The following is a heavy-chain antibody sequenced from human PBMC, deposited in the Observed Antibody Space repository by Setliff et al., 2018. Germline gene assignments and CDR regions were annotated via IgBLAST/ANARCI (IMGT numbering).Heavy chain of an antibody. V-gene: IGHV4-31*03. D-gene: IGHD3-3*01. CDR3: ARGGYNFWSGYPYYYYYYGMDV. CDR2: IYYSGST. J-gene: IGHJ6*02. Sequence: SETLSLTCTVSGGSISSGGYYWSWIRQHPGKGLEWIGYIYYSGSTYYNPSLKSRLTISVDTSKTQFSLTLSSVTAADTAVYYCARGGYNFWSGYPYYYYYYGMDVWGQGTTVTAP. CDR1: GGSISSGGYY.